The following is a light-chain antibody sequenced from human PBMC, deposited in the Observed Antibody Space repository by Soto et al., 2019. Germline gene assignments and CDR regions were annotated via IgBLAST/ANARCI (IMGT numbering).Light chain of an antibody. J-gene: IGKJ1*01. CDR1: QSVSSN. CDR2: GAS. V-gene: IGKV3-15*01. CDR3: QRYNNWWT. Sequence: EIVMTQSPVTLSVSPGERATLSCRAGQSVSSNLAWYQQKPGQAPRLLIYGASTRATGSPARFTGSGSGTEFTLTISSMQFDDSGVCYCQRYNNWWTFGQGTKVEMK.